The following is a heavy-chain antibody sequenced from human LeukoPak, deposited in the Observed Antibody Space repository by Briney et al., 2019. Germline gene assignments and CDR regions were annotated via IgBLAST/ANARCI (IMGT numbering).Heavy chain of an antibody. CDR2: IYYSGGT. Sequence: PSETLSLTCTVSGGSVSGYYWSWIRQPPGKGLEWIGYIYYSGGTNYNPSLKSRVTISRNTSKNQFSPKLTSVTAADTAVYYCARQTHYTPAFDYWGQGTLVTVSS. CDR3: ARQTHYTPAFDY. D-gene: IGHD2-15*01. CDR1: GGSVSGYY. V-gene: IGHV4-59*08. J-gene: IGHJ4*02.